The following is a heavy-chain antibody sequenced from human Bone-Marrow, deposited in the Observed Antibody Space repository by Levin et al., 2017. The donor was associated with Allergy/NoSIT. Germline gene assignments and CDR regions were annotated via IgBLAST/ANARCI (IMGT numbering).Heavy chain of an antibody. CDR1: GFIFADYA. CDR3: AKAGTTVMLDYSYLDV. D-gene: IGHD4-17*01. Sequence: PGGSLRLSCTISGFIFADYAMNWVRQAPGRGLEWVSSLDGSSGKTHYADVVKGRFTISREYPKNTLFLQMNSLRVEDTARYYCAKAGTTVMLDYSYLDVWGEGTAVTVSS. J-gene: IGHJ6*03. CDR2: LDGSSGKT. V-gene: IGHV3-23*01.